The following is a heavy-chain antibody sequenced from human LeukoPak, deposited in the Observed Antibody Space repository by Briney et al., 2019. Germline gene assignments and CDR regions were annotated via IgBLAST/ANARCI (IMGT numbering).Heavy chain of an antibody. CDR2: ISWDAGYT. D-gene: IGHD3-10*01. CDR3: AKISTYYGSGSYRSQYYFDY. CDR1: GFTFDDYA. Sequence: GGSLRLSCEASGFTFDDYAMHWVRQAAGKGLEWVSVISWDAGYTYYADAVRGRFTISRDNSKNTLYLQMNSLRAEDTAVCYCAKISTYYGSGSYRSQYYFDYWGQGTLVTVSS. V-gene: IGHV3-43D*03. J-gene: IGHJ4*02.